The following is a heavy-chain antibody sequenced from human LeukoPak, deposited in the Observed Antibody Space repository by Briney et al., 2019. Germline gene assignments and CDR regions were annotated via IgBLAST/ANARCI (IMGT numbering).Heavy chain of an antibody. J-gene: IGHJ5*02. CDR1: GGTFSSYA. CDR2: ITPIFGTA. V-gene: IGHV1-69*05. CDR3: ARGGVAVAGIYDSPGWFDP. D-gene: IGHD6-19*01. Sequence: SVKVSCKASGGTFSSYAISWVRQAPGQGLEWMGGITPIFGTANYAQKFQGRVTITTDESTSTAYMELSSLRSEDTAVYYCARGGVAVAGIYDSPGWFDPWGQGTLVTVS.